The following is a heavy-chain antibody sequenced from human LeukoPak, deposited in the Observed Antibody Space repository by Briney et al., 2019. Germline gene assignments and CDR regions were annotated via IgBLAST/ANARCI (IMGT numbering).Heavy chain of an antibody. CDR1: GFTFSDYY. CDR2: ISSSGSTI. J-gene: IGHJ4*02. D-gene: IGHD3-22*01. Sequence: GGSLRLSCAASGFTFSDYYMSWIRQAPGKGLEWVSYISSSGSTIYYADSVKGRFTISRDNAKNSLYLQMNSLRAEDTAVYYCARDRYYVDSSGYYLADYWGQGTLVTVSS. V-gene: IGHV3-11*01. CDR3: ARDRYYVDSSGYYLADY.